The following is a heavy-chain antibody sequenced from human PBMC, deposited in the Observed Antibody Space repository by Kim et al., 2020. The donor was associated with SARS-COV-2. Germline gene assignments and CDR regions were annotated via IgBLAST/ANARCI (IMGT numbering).Heavy chain of an antibody. CDR3: WREGGAAAIDD. V-gene: IGHV4-31*03. CDR1: GGSISSGGYY. Sequence: SETLSLTCTVSGGSISSGGYYWSWIRQHPGKGLERIGYIYYSGSTYYNPSLKSRVTISVDTSKNQFSLKPSSVTAADPAVYYCWREGGAAAIDDWGQGTL. D-gene: IGHD6-13*01. J-gene: IGHJ4*02. CDR2: IYYSGST.